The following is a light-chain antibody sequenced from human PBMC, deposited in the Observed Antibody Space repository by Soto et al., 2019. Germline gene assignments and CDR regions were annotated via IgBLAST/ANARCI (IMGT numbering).Light chain of an antibody. V-gene: IGKV1-5*01. J-gene: IGKJ1*01. CDR2: DAS. Sequence: DIQMTQSPSTLSQSIGERVTITCRGSRSISDWLAWYQQKPGKAPKLLIFDASTLKSGVPSRFSGSGSGTAFTLTISSLQPDDVAAYYCLQYDSHSWTFGQGTKVEI. CDR3: LQYDSHSWT. CDR1: RSISDW.